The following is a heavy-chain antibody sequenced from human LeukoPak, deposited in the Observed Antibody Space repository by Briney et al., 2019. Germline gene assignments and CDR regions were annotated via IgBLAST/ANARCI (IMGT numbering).Heavy chain of an antibody. Sequence: SETLSLTCTVSGYSISSGYYWGWIRQPPGKGLEWTGSIYHSGSTYYNPSLKSRVTISVDTSKNQFPLKLSSVTAADTAVYYCARDREHRVGAKWFDYWGQGTLVTVSS. J-gene: IGHJ4*02. D-gene: IGHD1-26*01. CDR2: IYHSGST. V-gene: IGHV4-38-2*02. CDR1: GYSISSGYY. CDR3: ARDREHRVGAKWFDY.